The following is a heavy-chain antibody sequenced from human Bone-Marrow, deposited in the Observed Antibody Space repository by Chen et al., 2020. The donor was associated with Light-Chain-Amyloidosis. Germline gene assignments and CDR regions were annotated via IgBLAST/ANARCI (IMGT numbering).Heavy chain of an antibody. J-gene: IGHJ4*02. Sequence: EVQLLESGGDLVQPGGSLRLSCAASGFTFNKYAISWVRQAPGKGLGFVSTFSGGLSTTYYADSVKGRFTVSRDNSNNTLYLQRSSLRAEDTAIYYCARGSAATCSGARCYYFDYWGQGTLVTVSS. D-gene: IGHD2-15*01. CDR3: ARGSAATCSGARCYYFDY. CDR2: FSGGLSTT. V-gene: IGHV3-23*01. CDR1: GFTFNKYA.